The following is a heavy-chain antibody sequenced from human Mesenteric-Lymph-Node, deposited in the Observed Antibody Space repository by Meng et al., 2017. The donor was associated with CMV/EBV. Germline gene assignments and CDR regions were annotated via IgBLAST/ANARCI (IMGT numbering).Heavy chain of an antibody. D-gene: IGHD1-26*01. CDR1: GASISSSSFY. V-gene: IGHV4-61*05. CDR3: ARLRSLKGGGSSNWVGLDS. CDR2: IYYSGST. J-gene: IGHJ5*01. Sequence: SETLSLTCSVSGASISSSSFYCDWIRQPPGKGLECIGYIYYSGSTNYNPSLKSRVTISLDTSKNQFSLKLSSVTAADTAVYYCARLRSLKGGGSSNWVGLDSWGQGTLVTVSS.